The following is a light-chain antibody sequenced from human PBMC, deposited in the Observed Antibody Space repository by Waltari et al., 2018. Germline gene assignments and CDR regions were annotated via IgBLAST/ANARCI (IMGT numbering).Light chain of an antibody. J-gene: IGLJ3*02. Sequence: QTVVTQEPAFSVSPGGTITLTWALTSGSVSTSDYPSWYQQTPGQAPRTLIYSTNIRSSGVPDRFSCSIIGNKAALTITGAQADDESDYYCVLYGGNGIWVFGGGTRLTVL. V-gene: IGLV8-61*01. CDR2: STN. CDR1: SGSVSTSDY. CDR3: VLYGGNGIWV.